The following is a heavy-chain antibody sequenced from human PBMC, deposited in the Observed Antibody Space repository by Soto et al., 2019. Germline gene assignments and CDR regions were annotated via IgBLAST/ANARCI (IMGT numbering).Heavy chain of an antibody. V-gene: IGHV4-30-2*01. CDR3: ARGSRRYNDFWLGYLDY. J-gene: IGHJ4*02. CDR1: GASISSDGYS. Sequence: SETLSLTCAVSGASISSDGYSWSWIRQPPGKGLEWIGYIYHTESTYYNPSLKGRVTISVDRSKNQFSLELSSVTAADTAMYFCARGSRRYNDFWLGYLDYWGQGILVTVSS. CDR2: IYHTEST. D-gene: IGHD3-3*01.